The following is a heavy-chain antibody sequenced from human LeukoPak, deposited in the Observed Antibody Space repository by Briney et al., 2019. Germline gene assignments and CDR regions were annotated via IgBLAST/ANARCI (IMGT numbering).Heavy chain of an antibody. Sequence: SETLSLTCTVSGGSISSYYWSWIRQPPGKGLEWIGNIDYSGSTIYNPALKSRVTVSVDTSKNQFSLNLTSVTAADTAVYYCAREGKLTGYFGGLGFNYWGQGILVTVSS. CDR1: GGSISSYY. D-gene: IGHD6-19*01. CDR2: IDYSGST. CDR3: AREGKLTGYFGGLGFNY. J-gene: IGHJ4*02. V-gene: IGHV4-59*01.